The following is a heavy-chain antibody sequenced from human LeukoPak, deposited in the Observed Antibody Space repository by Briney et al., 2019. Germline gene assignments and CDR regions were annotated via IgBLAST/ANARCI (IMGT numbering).Heavy chain of an antibody. Sequence: GGSLRLSCVAAGFTVSNYYMSWVRQAPGKGLEWVSLLYTGDTTYYAESVEGRFTISRDDFKNTIYLQMNTLRAEDTAVYYCSRGGVNYWNPRYWGQGTLVTVSS. CDR2: LYTGDTT. J-gene: IGHJ4*01. CDR3: SRGGVNYWNPRY. V-gene: IGHV3-53*01. CDR1: GFTVSNYY. D-gene: IGHD1-1*01.